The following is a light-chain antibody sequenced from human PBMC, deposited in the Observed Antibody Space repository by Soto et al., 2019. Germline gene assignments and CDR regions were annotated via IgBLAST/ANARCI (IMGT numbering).Light chain of an antibody. Sequence: EIVLTQSPDTLSLSPGERATLSCRASQSVSSSYLAWYRQKPGQAPRLLIYDASNRATGIPARFSGSGSATDFTLTISSLEPEDFAVYYCQQRSSWITFGQGTRLEVK. CDR3: QQRSSWIT. CDR2: DAS. V-gene: IGKV3D-20*02. CDR1: QSVSSSY. J-gene: IGKJ5*01.